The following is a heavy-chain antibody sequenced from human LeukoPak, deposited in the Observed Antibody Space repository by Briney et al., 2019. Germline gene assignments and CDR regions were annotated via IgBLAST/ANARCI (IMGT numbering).Heavy chain of an antibody. D-gene: IGHD5-18*01. Sequence: GGSLRLSCVVSGFTFSSYAMSWVRQAPGKGLEWVSAISGSGDSTYYADSVKGRFTISRDNSMNTLYLQMNSLRAEDPAVYYCARHFRAFSYGLDVWGQGTTVTVSS. CDR2: ISGSGDST. CDR1: GFTFSSYA. J-gene: IGHJ6*02. CDR3: ARHFRAFSYGLDV. V-gene: IGHV3-23*01.